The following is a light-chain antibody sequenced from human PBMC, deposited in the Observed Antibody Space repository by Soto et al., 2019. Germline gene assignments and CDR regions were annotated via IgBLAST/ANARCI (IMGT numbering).Light chain of an antibody. CDR3: QSYDSSLSVV. CDR2: GNS. CDR1: SSNIGAGYD. Sequence: QSALTQPPSVSGAPGQRVTISCTESSSNIGAGYDVHWYQQLPGTAPKLLFYGNSNRPSGVPDRFSGSKSGTSASLAITGLQAEDEADYYCQSYDSSLSVVFGGGTQLTVL. J-gene: IGLJ2*01. V-gene: IGLV1-40*01.